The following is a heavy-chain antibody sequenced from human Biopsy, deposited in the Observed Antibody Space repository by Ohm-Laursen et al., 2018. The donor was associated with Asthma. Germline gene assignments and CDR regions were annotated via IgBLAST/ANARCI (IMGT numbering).Heavy chain of an antibody. D-gene: IGHD2-15*01. V-gene: IGHV4-59*07. J-gene: IGHJ5*02. CDR2: VSHTGST. Sequence: SDTLSLTCSVSGDSIRSHDWTWIRLPPGKGLEYIGDVSHTGSTNYNPSLKSRVTMSLDTSKSQFSLRLTSVTPADTAVYYCARLADCSGGACYSYGWFDPWGQGTRVTVSS. CDR1: GDSIRSHD. CDR3: ARLADCSGGACYSYGWFDP.